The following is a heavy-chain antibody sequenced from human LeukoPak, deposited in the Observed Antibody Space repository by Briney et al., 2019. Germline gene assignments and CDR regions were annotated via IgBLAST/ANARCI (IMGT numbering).Heavy chain of an antibody. Sequence: ASLKVSCKASGYTFTSYGISWVRQDPGQGLEWMGWISAYNGNTNYAQKLQGRVTMTTDTSTSTAYMELRSLRSDDTAVYYCARLYSGYSTFDYWGQGTLVTVSS. J-gene: IGHJ4*02. D-gene: IGHD5-12*01. CDR1: GYTFTSYG. V-gene: IGHV1-18*01. CDR3: ARLYSGYSTFDY. CDR2: ISAYNGNT.